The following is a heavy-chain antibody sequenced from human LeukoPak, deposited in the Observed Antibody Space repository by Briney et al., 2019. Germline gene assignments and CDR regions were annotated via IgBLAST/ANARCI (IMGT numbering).Heavy chain of an antibody. J-gene: IGHJ4*02. V-gene: IGHV3-23*01. D-gene: IGHD3-10*01. CDR3: AKVGGTRDIRYYYGSGSYPDY. CDR1: GFTFSSYA. Sequence: GGSLRLPCAASGFTFSSYAMSWVRQAPGKGLEWVSAISGSGGSTYYADSVKGRFTISRDNSKNTLYLQMNSLRAEDMAVYYCAKVGGTRDIRYYYGSGSYPDYWGQGTLVTVSS. CDR2: ISGSGGST.